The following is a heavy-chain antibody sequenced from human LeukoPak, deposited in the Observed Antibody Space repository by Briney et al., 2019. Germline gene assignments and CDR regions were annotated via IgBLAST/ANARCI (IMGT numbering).Heavy chain of an antibody. CDR3: ARRYDNTGYYVY. CDR1: GYSFANYW. CDR2: IYPGDSDT. V-gene: IGHV5-51*01. D-gene: IGHD3-22*01. Sequence: GESLKTSCKGFGYSFANYWIAWVRQMPGKGLEWMGIIYPGDSDTRYSPSFQGQVTISADKSINTAYLQWSSLKASDTATYYCARRYDNTGYYVYWGQGTLVTVSS. J-gene: IGHJ4*02.